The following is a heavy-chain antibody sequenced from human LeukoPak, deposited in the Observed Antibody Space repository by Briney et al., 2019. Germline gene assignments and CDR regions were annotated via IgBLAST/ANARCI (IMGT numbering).Heavy chain of an antibody. D-gene: IGHD3-9*01. CDR3: ARPDILIGYSFDY. V-gene: IGHV4-39*01. Sequence: PSETLSLTCTVSGGSISSSSYYWGWIRQPPGKGLEWIGSIYYSGSTYYNPSHKSRVTISVDTSKNQFSLKLSSVTAADTAVYYCARPDILIGYSFDYWGQGTLVTVSS. CDR1: GGSISSSSYY. CDR2: IYYSGST. J-gene: IGHJ4*02.